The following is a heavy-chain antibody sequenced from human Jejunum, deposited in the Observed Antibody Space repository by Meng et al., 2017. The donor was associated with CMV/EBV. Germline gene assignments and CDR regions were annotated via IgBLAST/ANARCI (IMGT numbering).Heavy chain of an antibody. Sequence: EVQLSEVGXGLVQPGGALRISCEASGFTFSSYAMNWVRWAPGKGLEWVSAISGSGANTYYADSVKGRFTVSRDNSRNTLNLQMNSLRAEDMAIYYCAKGYDSGGYYYSDYWGQGTMVTVSS. V-gene: IGHV3-23*01. CDR1: GFTFSSYA. J-gene: IGHJ4*02. CDR2: ISGSGANT. CDR3: AKGYDSGGYYYSDY. D-gene: IGHD3-22*01.